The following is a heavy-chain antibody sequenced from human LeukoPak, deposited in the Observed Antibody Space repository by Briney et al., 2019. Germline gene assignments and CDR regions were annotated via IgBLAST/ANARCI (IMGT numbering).Heavy chain of an antibody. CDR1: GYTFTGYY. CDR3: AREDYYDSGSNDY. V-gene: IGHV1-2*02. D-gene: IGHD3-22*01. J-gene: IGHJ4*02. CDR2: INPNSGGT. Sequence: ASVKVSCKTSGYTFTGYYMHWVRQAPGQGLEWMGWINPNSGGTNYAQKFQSRVTMTRDTSISTAYMELSSLRSEDTAVYYCAREDYYDSGSNDYWGQGTLVTVSS.